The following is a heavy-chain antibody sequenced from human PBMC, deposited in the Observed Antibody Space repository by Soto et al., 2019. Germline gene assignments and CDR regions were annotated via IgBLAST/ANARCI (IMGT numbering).Heavy chain of an antibody. V-gene: IGHV4-4*07. CDR2: MYIGGST. D-gene: IGHD3-10*01. CDR1: GGSISSYY. CDR3: ARGGWNYDGSDYYFGY. Sequence: QVQLQESGPGLVKPSETLSLTCTVSGGSISSYYWSWIRQPAGKVLAWIGRMYIGGSTNYNPSLKSRVTMSLDTSKSQFSLNLRSVTAADTAVYYWARGGWNYDGSDYYFGYWGQGALVNVSS. J-gene: IGHJ4*02.